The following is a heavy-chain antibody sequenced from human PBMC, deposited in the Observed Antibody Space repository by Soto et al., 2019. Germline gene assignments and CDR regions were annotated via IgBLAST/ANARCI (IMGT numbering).Heavy chain of an antibody. CDR2: FDPEDGET. V-gene: IGHV1-24*01. J-gene: IGHJ4*02. CDR1: LTELS. Sequence: LTELSMHWVRQAPGKGLEWMGGFDPEDGETIYAQKFQGRVTMTEDTSTDTAYMELSSLRSEDTAVYYCAAGRITMVRGVIIPFDYWGQGTLVTVSS. D-gene: IGHD3-10*01. CDR3: AAGRITMVRGVIIPFDY.